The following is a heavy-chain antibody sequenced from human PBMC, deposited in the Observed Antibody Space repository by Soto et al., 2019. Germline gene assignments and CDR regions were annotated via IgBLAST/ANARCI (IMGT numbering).Heavy chain of an antibody. CDR3: AKDQYSGYDWAPGLAVAGTDY. CDR1: GFTFSSYG. CDR2: ISYDGSNK. D-gene: IGHD5-12*01. J-gene: IGHJ4*02. Sequence: PGGSLRLSCAASGFTFSSYGMHWVRQAPGKGLEWVAVISYDGSNKYYADSVKGRFTISRDNSKNTLYLQMNSLRAEDTAVYYCAKDQYSGYDWAPGLAVAGTDYWGQGTLVTVSS. V-gene: IGHV3-30*18.